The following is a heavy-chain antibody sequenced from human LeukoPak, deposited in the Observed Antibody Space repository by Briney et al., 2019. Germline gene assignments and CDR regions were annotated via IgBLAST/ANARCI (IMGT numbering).Heavy chain of an antibody. CDR1: GYTFTSYG. D-gene: IGHD3-22*01. CDR3: ARVDSSGYLGYYFDY. Sequence: ASVKVSCKASGYTFTSYGISWVRQAPGQGLEWMGWISAYNGNTNYAQKLQGRVTMTTDTSTSTAYMELRSLRSDDTAVYYCARVDSSGYLGYYFDYWGQGTLVTVSS. J-gene: IGHJ4*02. CDR2: ISAYNGNT. V-gene: IGHV1-18*01.